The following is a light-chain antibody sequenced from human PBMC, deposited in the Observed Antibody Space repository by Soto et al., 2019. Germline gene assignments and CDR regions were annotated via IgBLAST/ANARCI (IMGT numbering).Light chain of an antibody. CDR3: QSYDSSLSGHV. Sequence: QSVLTQPPSVSGAPGQRVTISCTGSSSNTGAGYDVHWYQQLPGTAPKLLIYANSNRPSGVPDRFSGSKSGTSASLAITGLQAEDEADYYCQSYDSSLSGHVFGTGTKVTVL. CDR1: SSNTGAGYD. CDR2: ANS. J-gene: IGLJ1*01. V-gene: IGLV1-40*01.